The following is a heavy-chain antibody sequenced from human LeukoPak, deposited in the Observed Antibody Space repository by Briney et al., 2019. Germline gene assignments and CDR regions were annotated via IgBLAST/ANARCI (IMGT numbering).Heavy chain of an antibody. J-gene: IGHJ4*02. Sequence: PGGSLRLSCAASGFTFSSYGMHWVRQAPGKGLEWVANIKQDGSEKYYVDSVKGRFTISRDNAKNSLYLQMNSLRAEDTAVYYCAREVPSNFLYYFDYWGQGTLVTVSS. CDR1: GFTFSSYG. V-gene: IGHV3-7*01. D-gene: IGHD3-3*01. CDR2: IKQDGSEK. CDR3: AREVPSNFLYYFDY.